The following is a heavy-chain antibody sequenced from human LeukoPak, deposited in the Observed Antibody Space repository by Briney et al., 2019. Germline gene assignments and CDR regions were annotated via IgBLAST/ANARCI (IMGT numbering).Heavy chain of an antibody. CDR1: GFTFSSHA. CDR3: ARDGGYCSSTSCYGNAFDI. CDR2: ISYDGSNK. Sequence: GGSLRLSCAASGFTFSSHAMHWVRQAPGKGLEWVAVISYDGSNKYYADSVKGRFTISRDNSKNTLYLQMNSLRAEDTAVYYCARDGGYCSSTSCYGNAFDIWGQGTMVTVSS. D-gene: IGHD2-2*01. V-gene: IGHV3-30*01. J-gene: IGHJ3*02.